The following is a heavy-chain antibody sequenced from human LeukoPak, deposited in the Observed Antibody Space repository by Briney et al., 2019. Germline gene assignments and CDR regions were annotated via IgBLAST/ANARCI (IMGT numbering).Heavy chain of an antibody. CDR3: ARVHYYDSSGYYYYYYYYGMDV. J-gene: IGHJ6*02. CDR2: ISTGDTAI. CDR1: GFSFSTYA. Sequence: GGSLRLSCAASGFSFSTYAMSWVRQAPGKGLEWISYISTGDTAIFYADSVKGRFTISRDNAKDSLYLQMSSLRAEDTAVYYCARVHYYDSSGYYYYYYYYGMDVWGQGTTVTVSS. V-gene: IGHV3-11*01. D-gene: IGHD3-22*01.